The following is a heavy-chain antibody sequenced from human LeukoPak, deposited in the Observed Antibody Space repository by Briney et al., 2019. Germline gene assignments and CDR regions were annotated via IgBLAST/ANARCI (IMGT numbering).Heavy chain of an antibody. CDR2: ISHDGSNK. Sequence: GTSLRLSCAASGFPFSDYGMYWVRQAPGKGLEWLAVISHDGSNKHYADSVRGRITISRDNSMNTLYLQMNSLRAEDTAVYYCAKGPPGYSGYDLGGYFDYWGQGTLVTVSS. V-gene: IGHV3-30*18. CDR1: GFPFSDYG. J-gene: IGHJ4*02. D-gene: IGHD5-12*01. CDR3: AKGPPGYSGYDLGGYFDY.